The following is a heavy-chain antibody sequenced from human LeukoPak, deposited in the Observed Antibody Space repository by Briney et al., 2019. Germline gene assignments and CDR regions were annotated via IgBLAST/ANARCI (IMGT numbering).Heavy chain of an antibody. CDR2: ISGYNGDT. V-gene: IGHV1-18*01. Sequence: ASVKVSCKASGYTFTSYAMNWVRQAPGQGLEWMGWISGYNGDTHYAQNLQGRVTMTTDTSTSTAYMELRSLRSDDTAVYYCARGQGLRLWDYWGQGTLVTVSS. CDR3: ARGQGLRLWDY. J-gene: IGHJ4*02. D-gene: IGHD5-12*01. CDR1: GYTFTSYA.